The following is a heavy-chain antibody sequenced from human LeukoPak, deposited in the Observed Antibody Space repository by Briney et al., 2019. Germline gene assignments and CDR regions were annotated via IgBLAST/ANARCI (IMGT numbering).Heavy chain of an antibody. CDR1: GYTFTSYY. J-gene: IGHJ6*03. V-gene: IGHV1-46*01. CDR2: INPSGGST. CDR3: ARDSPYYDILTGYYSGYYYYMDV. Sequence: GASVKVSCKASGYTFTSYYMHWVRQAPGQGLEWMGIINPSGGSTSYAQKFQGRVTMTRDMSTSTVYMELSSLRSEDTAVYYCARDSPYYDILTGYYSGYYYYMDVWGKGTTVTVSS. D-gene: IGHD3-9*01.